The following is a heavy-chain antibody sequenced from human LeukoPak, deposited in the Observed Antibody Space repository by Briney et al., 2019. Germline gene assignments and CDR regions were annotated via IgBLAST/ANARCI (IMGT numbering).Heavy chain of an antibody. J-gene: IGHJ4*02. V-gene: IGHV4-34*01. Sequence: SETLSLTCAVYGGSFSGYYWSWIRQPPGKGLEWIGEINHSGSTNYNPSLESRVTISVDTSKNQFSLKLSSVTAADTAVYYCASSGYSYGYLKAVAGPGDYWGQGTLVTVSS. D-gene: IGHD5-18*01. CDR3: ASSGYSYGYLKAVAGPGDY. CDR1: GGSFSGYY. CDR2: INHSGST.